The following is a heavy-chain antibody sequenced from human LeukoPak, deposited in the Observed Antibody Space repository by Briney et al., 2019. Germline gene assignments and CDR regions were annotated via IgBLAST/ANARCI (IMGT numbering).Heavy chain of an antibody. CDR1: GFSFSTYS. CDR2: ISRTSSYI. V-gene: IGHV3-21*01. Sequence: PGGSLRLSCAAAGFSFSTYSMNWVRQTPGKGLEWVSSISRTSSYIYYADSVKGRFTLSRDNGKNSLYLQMNSLRAEDTAVYYCARGGMGANSQGYFYYGMDVWGQGTTVTVSS. J-gene: IGHJ6*02. D-gene: IGHD2-8*01. CDR3: ARGGMGANSQGYFYYGMDV.